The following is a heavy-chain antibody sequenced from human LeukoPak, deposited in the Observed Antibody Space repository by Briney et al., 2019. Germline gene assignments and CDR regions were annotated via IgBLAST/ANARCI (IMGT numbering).Heavy chain of an antibody. J-gene: IGHJ1*01. V-gene: IGHV3-7*04. CDR1: GFTFSQFW. CDR2: INEDGSDR. CDR3: ARVQFYYEGSDSCVGPIDQ. D-gene: IGHD3-16*01. Sequence: PGGSLRLSCAASGFTFSQFWMTWVRQAPGKGLEWVANINEDGSDRDYVESLKGRFTISRDNAKNSLYLQMNSLRAEDSAVYYCARVQFYYEGSDSCVGPIDQWGQGTLVIVSS.